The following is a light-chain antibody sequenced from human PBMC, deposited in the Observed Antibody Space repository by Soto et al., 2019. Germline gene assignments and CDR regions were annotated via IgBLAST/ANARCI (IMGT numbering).Light chain of an antibody. CDR2: DNN. CDR3: GTWDNSLGSGV. V-gene: IGLV1-51*01. CDR1: TSNIGNNY. Sequence: QSALTQPPSVSAAPGQKVTISCSGSTSNIGNNYVSWYQQFPGTAPKLLIYDNNKRPSGIPDRFSASRSGTSATLGITGLQTGDEAHYYCGTWDNSLGSGVFGGGTKLTVL. J-gene: IGLJ2*01.